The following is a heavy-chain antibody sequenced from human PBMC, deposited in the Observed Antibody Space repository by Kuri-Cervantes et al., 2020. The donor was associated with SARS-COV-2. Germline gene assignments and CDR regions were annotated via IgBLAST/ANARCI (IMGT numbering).Heavy chain of an antibody. CDR1: GFTFSSYD. Sequence: GESLKISCAASGFTFSSYDMSWVRQAPGKGLEWVAGIGYDGSNKYYADSVKGRFTISRDNSKNTLYLQMNSLRAEDTAVYYCAKTTMVQGVIISGWIDNWGQGTLVTVSS. V-gene: IGHV3-33*06. CDR3: AKTTMVQGVIISGWIDN. J-gene: IGHJ4*02. D-gene: IGHD3-10*01. CDR2: IGYDGSNK.